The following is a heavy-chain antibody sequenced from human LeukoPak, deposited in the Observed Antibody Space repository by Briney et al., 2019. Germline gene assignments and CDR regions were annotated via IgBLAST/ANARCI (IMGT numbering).Heavy chain of an antibody. D-gene: IGHD3-10*01. V-gene: IGHV3-30*04. CDR1: RFIFSNYA. J-gene: IGHJ5*02. Sequence: GGSLRLSCAASRFIFSNYAMHWVRQAPGKGLDWVAVISYHGSDQYYADSVKGRLTISRDNAKNSLYLQMNSLRAEDTAVYYCARDPGYYGSGSSNWFDPWGQGTLVTVSS. CDR2: ISYHGSDQ. CDR3: ARDPGYYGSGSSNWFDP.